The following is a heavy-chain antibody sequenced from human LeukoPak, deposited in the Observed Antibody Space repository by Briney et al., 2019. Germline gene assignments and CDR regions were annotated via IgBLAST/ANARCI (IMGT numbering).Heavy chain of an antibody. CDR3: ARVFGGPVSRRFDP. CDR2: IYYSGST. D-gene: IGHD4-23*01. Sequence: PSETLSLTCTVSGASISSSSYYWAWIRQPPGKGLEWIGSIYYSGSTYYNPSLKSRVTISVDTSKNQFSLNLSSVTAADTAVYYCARVFGGPVSRRFDPWGQGALVTVSS. V-gene: IGHV4-39*07. J-gene: IGHJ5*02. CDR1: GASISSSSYY.